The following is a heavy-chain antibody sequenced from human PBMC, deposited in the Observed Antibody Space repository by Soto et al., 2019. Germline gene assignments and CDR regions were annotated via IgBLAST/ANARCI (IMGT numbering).Heavy chain of an antibody. J-gene: IGHJ4*02. V-gene: IGHV4-59*08. CDR1: SDSISSYY. CDR2: TDYSGNT. Sequence: SETLSLTCTVSSDSISSYYWIWTRQSPGKGLEWIGYTDYSGNTNYNPSLKSRVTISGDTSKNQFSLRLSSVTAADTAVYYCARAVGDPLYYLDYWGQGTLVTVSS. D-gene: IGHD6-19*01. CDR3: ARAVGDPLYYLDY.